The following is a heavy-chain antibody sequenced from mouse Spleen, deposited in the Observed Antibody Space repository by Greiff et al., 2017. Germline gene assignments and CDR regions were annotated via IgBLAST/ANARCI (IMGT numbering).Heavy chain of an antibody. CDR1: GYTFTSYT. CDR2: INPSSGYT. CDR3: ARFLGRGAMDY. V-gene: IGHV1-4*01. Sequence: VKLMESGAELARPGASVKMSCKASGYTFTSYTMHWVKQRPGQGLEWIGYINPSSGYTKYNQKFKDKATLTADKSSSTAYMQLSSLTSEDSAVYYCARFLGRGAMDYWGQGTSVTVSS. J-gene: IGHJ4*01. D-gene: IGHD4-1*01.